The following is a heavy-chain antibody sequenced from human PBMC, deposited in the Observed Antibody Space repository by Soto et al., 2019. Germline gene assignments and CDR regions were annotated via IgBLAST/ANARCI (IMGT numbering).Heavy chain of an antibody. V-gene: IGHV4-59*01. CDR1: GGSISSYY. D-gene: IGHD1-1*01. Sequence: QVQLQESGPGLVKPSETLSLTCTVSGGSISSYYWSWIRQPPGKGLEWIGYIYYIGRTNYNPSLKSRVTISVDTSKNQFSLKLSSVTAADTAVYYCARAAQPGRRVRALAGYYYMDVWGKGTTVTVS. CDR2: IYYIGRT. J-gene: IGHJ6*03. CDR3: ARAAQPGRRVRALAGYYYMDV.